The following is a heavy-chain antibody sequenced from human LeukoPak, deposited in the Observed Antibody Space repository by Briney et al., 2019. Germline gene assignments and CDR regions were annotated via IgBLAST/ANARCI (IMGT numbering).Heavy chain of an antibody. CDR3: ARSPGYSSNLNWFDP. D-gene: IGHD6-13*01. V-gene: IGHV4-4*07. Sequence: PSETLSLTCTVSGGSISSYYWSWIRQPAGKGLEWIGRIYTSGSTNYNPSLKSRVTMSVDTSKNQFSLKLSSVTAADTAVHYCARSPGYSSNLNWFDPWGQGTLVTVSS. J-gene: IGHJ5*02. CDR1: GGSISSYY. CDR2: IYTSGST.